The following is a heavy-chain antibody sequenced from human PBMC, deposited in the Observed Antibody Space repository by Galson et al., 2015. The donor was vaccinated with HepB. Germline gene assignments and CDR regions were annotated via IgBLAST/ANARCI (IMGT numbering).Heavy chain of an antibody. CDR1: GFTFSEHY. CDR3: ARGTPHSGNYYMDV. J-gene: IGHJ6*03. D-gene: IGHD4-23*01. CDR2: IRNIVRSYTT. Sequence: SLRLSCAASGFTFSEHYMDWVRQAPGKGLEWVGRIRNIVRSYTTEYAASVKGRFTVSRDDSKNSVILQMSSLKTEDTALYYCARGTPHSGNYYMDVWGKGTTVTVSS. V-gene: IGHV3-72*01.